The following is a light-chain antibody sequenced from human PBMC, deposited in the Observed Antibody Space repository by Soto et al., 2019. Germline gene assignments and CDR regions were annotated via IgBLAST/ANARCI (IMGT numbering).Light chain of an antibody. V-gene: IGLV2-8*01. Sequence: QSALTQPPAASGSPGQSVAISCTGTSSDVGSYNYVSWYQQHPGKAPKLIIYEVNKRPPGVPDRFSASKSGITASLTVSGLQAEDAADYYCSSYAGSSNVFGTGTKVTVL. J-gene: IGLJ1*01. CDR1: SSDVGSYNY. CDR3: SSYAGSSNV. CDR2: EVN.